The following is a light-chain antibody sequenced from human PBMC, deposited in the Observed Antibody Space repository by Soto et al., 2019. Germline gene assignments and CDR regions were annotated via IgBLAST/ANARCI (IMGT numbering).Light chain of an antibody. CDR1: SGHSSYA. J-gene: IGLJ2*01. CDR3: QTGGTGVV. Sequence: QLVLTQSPSASASLGASVKLTCTLSSGHSSYAIAWHQQQPEKGPRYLMKLNSDGSHSKGDGIPDRFSGSSSGAERYLTISSLQSEDEADYYCQTGGTGVVFGGGTTLTVL. CDR2: LNSDGSH. V-gene: IGLV4-69*01.